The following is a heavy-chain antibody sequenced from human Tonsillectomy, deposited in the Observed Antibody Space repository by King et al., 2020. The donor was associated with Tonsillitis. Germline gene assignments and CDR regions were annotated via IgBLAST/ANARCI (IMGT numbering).Heavy chain of an antibody. CDR1: GDSISNYY. J-gene: IGHJ4*02. D-gene: IGHD6-13*01. CDR3: ARHTIAAAGHGIDY. Sequence: QLQESGPGLVKPSETLSLTCIVSGDSISNYYWSWLRQPPGKGLESVGFISYSGNTNYNPSLKSRVTVSADTSKNEFSLKLSAVIAADTAVYYCARHTIAAAGHGIDYWGQGILVTVSS. CDR2: ISYSGNT. V-gene: IGHV4-59*08.